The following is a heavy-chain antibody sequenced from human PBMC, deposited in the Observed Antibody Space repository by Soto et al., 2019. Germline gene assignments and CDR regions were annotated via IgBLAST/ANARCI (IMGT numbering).Heavy chain of an antibody. CDR3: ARGYSSSWYGDDAFDI. Sequence: QVTLKESGPVLVKPTETLTLTCTVSGFSLSNARMGVSWIRQPPGKALERLAHIFSNDEKSYSTSLNSMLTISEDTSKSQVVLTMTNMDPVDTATYYCARGYSSSWYGDDAFDIWGQGTMVTVSS. CDR1: GFSLSNARMG. D-gene: IGHD6-13*01. J-gene: IGHJ3*02. CDR2: IFSNDEK. V-gene: IGHV2-26*01.